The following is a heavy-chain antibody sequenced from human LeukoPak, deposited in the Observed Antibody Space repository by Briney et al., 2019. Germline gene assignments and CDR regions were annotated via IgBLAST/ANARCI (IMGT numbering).Heavy chain of an antibody. J-gene: IGHJ6*02. CDR1: GFTFSSYA. Sequence: PGGSLRLSCAASGFTFSSYAMSWVRQAPGKGLEWVSGISGSGDNTYYADSVKGRFTISRDNSKNTLYVQVNSLGTEDTAAYYCARFLIYDFWSGFHPYGMDVWGQGTTVTVSS. CDR3: ARFLIYDFWSGFHPYGMDV. CDR2: ISGSGDNT. D-gene: IGHD3-3*01. V-gene: IGHV3-23*01.